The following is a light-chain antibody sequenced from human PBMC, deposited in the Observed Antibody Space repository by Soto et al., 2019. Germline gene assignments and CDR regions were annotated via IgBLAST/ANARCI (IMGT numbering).Light chain of an antibody. Sequence: DLQMTQSPSSLSASVEDRVIITCRASQSISNHLNWYQQKPGKAPKLLIFAASSFQSGVPSRFSGSRSGPDFTLTISRLQPEDLATYYCQQSYSSPPTFVQGTKVESK. J-gene: IGKJ1*01. V-gene: IGKV1-39*01. CDR3: QQSYSSPPT. CDR2: AAS. CDR1: QSISNH.